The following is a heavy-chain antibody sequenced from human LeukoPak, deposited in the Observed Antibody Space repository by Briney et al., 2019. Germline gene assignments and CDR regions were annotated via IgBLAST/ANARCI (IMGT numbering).Heavy chain of an antibody. CDR3: ARGLGD. CDR2: INRDGSST. V-gene: IGHV3-74*01. J-gene: IGHJ4*02. CDR1: GFSFRSNW. Sequence: QPGGSLRLSCAASGFSFRSNWMHLVRRAPGKGRVGVSRINRDGSSTSYADSVKSRFTISRDNAKNTLYLQMNSLSAEDTAVYYCARGLGDWGQGTLVTVSS. D-gene: IGHD3-16*01.